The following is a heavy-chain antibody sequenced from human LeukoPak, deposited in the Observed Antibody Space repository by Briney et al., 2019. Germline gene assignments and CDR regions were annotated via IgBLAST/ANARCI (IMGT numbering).Heavy chain of an antibody. J-gene: IGHJ4*02. D-gene: IGHD3-22*01. CDR1: GLTVSTNY. Sequence: GGSLRLSCAASGLTVSTNYMTWVRQAPGKGLGWVSIIHSDGSTYYADSVKGRFTISSDNYKNTLYLQMNILRGEDTAMYYCARDLDYFDSSGSHRRRNYFDYWGQGTLVTVSS. V-gene: IGHV3-53*01. CDR2: IHSDGST. CDR3: ARDLDYFDSSGSHRRRNYFDY.